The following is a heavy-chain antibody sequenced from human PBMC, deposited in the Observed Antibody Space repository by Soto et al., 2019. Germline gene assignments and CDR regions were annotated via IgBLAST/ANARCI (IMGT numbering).Heavy chain of an antibody. CDR3: VNPFLMVRGVRYYYYGMDV. J-gene: IGHJ6*02. V-gene: IGHV3-64D*08. D-gene: IGHD3-10*01. CDR1: GFTFSSYA. CDR2: ISSNGGST. Sequence: GGSLRLSCSASGFTFSSYAMHWVRQAPGKGLEYVSAISSNGGSTYYADSVKGRFTISRDNSKNTLYLQMSSLRAEDTAVYYCVNPFLMVRGVRYYYYGMDVWGQGTTVTVSS.